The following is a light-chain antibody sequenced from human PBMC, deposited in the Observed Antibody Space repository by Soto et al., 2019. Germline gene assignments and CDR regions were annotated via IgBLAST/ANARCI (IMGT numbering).Light chain of an antibody. CDR3: QEYNSLT. V-gene: IGKV1-5*01. CDR2: DAS. J-gene: IGKJ1*01. Sequence: IQVTQSPPTLSASVGDRVTITCRASQSISSWLAWYQQKPGKAPKVLIYDASNLESGVPSRFSGSGSGTDFTLTISSLQPGDFATYYCQEYNSLTFGQGTKVDIK. CDR1: QSISSW.